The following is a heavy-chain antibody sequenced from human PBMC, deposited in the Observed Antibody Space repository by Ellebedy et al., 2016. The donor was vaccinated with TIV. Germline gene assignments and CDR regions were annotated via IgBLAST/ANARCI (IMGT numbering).Heavy chain of an antibody. CDR1: GGTFSSYA. Sequence: SVQVSCXASGGTFSSYAISWVRQAPGQGLEWMGRIIPILGIANYAQKFQGRVTITADKSTSTAYMELSSLRSEDTAVYYCASILRYFDWGPDAFDIWGQGTMVTVSS. V-gene: IGHV1-69*04. J-gene: IGHJ3*02. CDR3: ASILRYFDWGPDAFDI. CDR2: IIPILGIA. D-gene: IGHD3-9*01.